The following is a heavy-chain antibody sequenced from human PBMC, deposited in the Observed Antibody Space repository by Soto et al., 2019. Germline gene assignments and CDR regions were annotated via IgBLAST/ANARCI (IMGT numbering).Heavy chain of an antibody. Sequence: EVQLVESGGGLIQPGGSLRLSCAASGFTVSSNYMSWVRQAPGKGLEWVSVIYSGGSTYYADSVKGRFTISRDNSKNTLYLQMNSLRAEDTAVDYCARGYYDSSGYYYDAFDIWGQGTMVTVSS. D-gene: IGHD3-22*01. CDR3: ARGYYDSSGYYYDAFDI. J-gene: IGHJ3*02. CDR1: GFTVSSNY. CDR2: IYSGGST. V-gene: IGHV3-53*01.